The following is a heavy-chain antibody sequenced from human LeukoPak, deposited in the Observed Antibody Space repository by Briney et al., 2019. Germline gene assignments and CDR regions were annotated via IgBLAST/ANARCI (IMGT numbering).Heavy chain of an antibody. Sequence: ASVKVSCKASGYTFTGYYMHWVRQAPGQGLEWMGWINPNSGGTNYAQKFQGRVTMTRDTSISTAYMELSRLRSDDTAVYYCARATVTAPSQNYYYYMDVWGKGTTVTVSS. V-gene: IGHV1-2*02. D-gene: IGHD4-11*01. J-gene: IGHJ6*03. CDR3: ARATVTAPSQNYYYYMDV. CDR2: INPNSGGT. CDR1: GYTFTGYY.